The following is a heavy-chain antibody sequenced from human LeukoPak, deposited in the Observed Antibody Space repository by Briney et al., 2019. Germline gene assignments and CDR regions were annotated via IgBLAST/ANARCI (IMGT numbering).Heavy chain of an antibody. V-gene: IGHV3-30*18. D-gene: IGHD6-19*01. CDR3: AKDAKSGWTVLFGD. CDR1: GFTFSSYG. Sequence: GRSLRLSCAASGFTFSSYGMHWVRQAPGKGLEWVAVISYDGSNKYYADSVKGRFTISGDNSKNTLYLQMNSLRAEDTAVYYCAKDAKSGWTVLFGDWGQGTLVTVSS. CDR2: ISYDGSNK. J-gene: IGHJ4*02.